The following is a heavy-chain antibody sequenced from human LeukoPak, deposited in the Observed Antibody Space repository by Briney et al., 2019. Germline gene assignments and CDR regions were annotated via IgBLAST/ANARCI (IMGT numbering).Heavy chain of an antibody. V-gene: IGHV4-39*01. D-gene: IGHD3-10*01. CDR2: IYYSGST. CDR1: Y. J-gene: IGHJ4*02. CDR3: ARSPPDYYGSGSYFGG. Sequence: YGGWIRQXPGKGLEWIGSIYYSGSTYYNPSLKSRVTISVDTSKNQFSLKLSSVTAADTAVYYCARSPPDYYGSGSYFGGWGQGTLVTVSS.